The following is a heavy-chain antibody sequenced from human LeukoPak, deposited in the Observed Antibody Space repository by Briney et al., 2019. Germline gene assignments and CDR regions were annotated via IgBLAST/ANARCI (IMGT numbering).Heavy chain of an antibody. V-gene: IGHV1-46*01. J-gene: IGHJ4*02. D-gene: IGHD3-10*01. CDR3: ARSMVRGVTYYFDF. CDR1: GYSFTSYY. Sequence: ASVKVSCKASGYSFTSYYMHWVRQAPGQGLEWMGIINPSGGSTSYTQKFQGRVTMTRDTSTSTVYMEMSSLRSEDTAVYYCARSMVRGVTYYFDFWGQGTLVTVSS. CDR2: INPSGGST.